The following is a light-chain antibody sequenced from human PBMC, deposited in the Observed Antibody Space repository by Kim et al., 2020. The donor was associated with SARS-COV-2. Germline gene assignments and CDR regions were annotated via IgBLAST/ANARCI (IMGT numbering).Light chain of an antibody. V-gene: IGKV1-33*01. CDR3: QQYDNLYT. CDR2: DAF. CDR1: QDISTY. J-gene: IGKJ2*01. Sequence: SESVGDRVTITCQASQDISTYLNWYQQKPGKAPKLLIYDAFHLEAGVPSRFSGSGSGTDFTLTINSLQPEDFATYYCQQYDNLYTFGQGTKLEI.